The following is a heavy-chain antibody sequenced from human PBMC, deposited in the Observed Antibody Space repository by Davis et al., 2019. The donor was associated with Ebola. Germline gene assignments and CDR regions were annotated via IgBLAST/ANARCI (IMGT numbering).Heavy chain of an antibody. CDR1: GYTFTSYG. CDR3: ARAPNYDVLTGTSSYYFDY. D-gene: IGHD3-9*01. CDR2: ISGFKTNT. J-gene: IGHJ4*02. Sequence: ASVKVSCKSSGYTFTSYGLVWVRQAPGLGFEWMGWISGFKTNTNFAQKFQGRVTVSKDTSTNTAYMDLRSLTSDDTAIYYCARAPNYDVLTGTSSYYFDYWGQGTLVTVSS. V-gene: IGHV1-18*04.